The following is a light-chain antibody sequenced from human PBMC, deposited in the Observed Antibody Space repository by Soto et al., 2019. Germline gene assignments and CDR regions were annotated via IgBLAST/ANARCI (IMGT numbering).Light chain of an antibody. CDR2: GAS. J-gene: IGKJ1*01. V-gene: IGKV3-20*01. CDR3: QQYGTSGT. Sequence: EKVMTQSPATLSVSPDERATLSSRASQSVRSNLAWYQPRPGQAPSLLIYGASSRATGIPDRFSGSGSGTDFPLTISRLEPEDFEVYYCQQYGTSGTFGQGTKVDIK. CDR1: QSVRSN.